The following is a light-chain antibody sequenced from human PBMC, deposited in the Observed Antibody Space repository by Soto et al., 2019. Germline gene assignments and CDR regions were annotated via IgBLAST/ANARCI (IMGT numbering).Light chain of an antibody. CDR2: AAS. CDR1: QNIIFY. Sequence: DIQMTQSPSSLSASVGDRVTITCRASQNIIFYLNWYQLKPGKAPKLLIYAASNLQSGVPSRFGGSGSGTEFTLTISSLQPEDFVTYFCQQSYATPVYTFGQGTKVDIK. V-gene: IGKV1-39*01. J-gene: IGKJ2*01. CDR3: QQSYATPVYT.